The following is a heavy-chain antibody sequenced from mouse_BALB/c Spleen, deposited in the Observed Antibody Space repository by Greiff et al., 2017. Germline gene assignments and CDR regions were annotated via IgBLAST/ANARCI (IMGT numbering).Heavy chain of an antibody. CDR2: INPYNDGT. D-gene: IGHD2-1*01. CDR1: GYTFTSYV. CDR3: ARGQGNPYYYAMDY. V-gene: IGHV1-14*01. Sequence: EVQLQQSGPELVKPGASVKMSCKASGYTFTSYVMHWVKQKPGQGLEWIGYINPYNDGTKYNEKFKGKATLTSDKSSSTAYMELSSLTSEDSAVYYCARGQGNPYYYAMDYWGQGTSVTVSS. J-gene: IGHJ4*01.